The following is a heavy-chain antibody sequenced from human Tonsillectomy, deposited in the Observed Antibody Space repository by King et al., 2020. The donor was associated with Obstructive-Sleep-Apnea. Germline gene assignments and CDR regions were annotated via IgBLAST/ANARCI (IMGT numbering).Heavy chain of an antibody. Sequence: VQLVESGGGLVHPGGSLRLSCAASGFTFSNYAISWVRQAPGKGLEWVSGISGSGGSTYYADSVKGRFTISRDNSENTLYLQMNSRRADDTAVYYCAKDRYDVWSGYQGPFDYWGQGTLVTVSS. CDR1: GFTFSNYA. V-gene: IGHV3-23*04. CDR3: AKDRYDVWSGYQGPFDY. J-gene: IGHJ4*02. CDR2: ISGSGGST. D-gene: IGHD3-3*01.